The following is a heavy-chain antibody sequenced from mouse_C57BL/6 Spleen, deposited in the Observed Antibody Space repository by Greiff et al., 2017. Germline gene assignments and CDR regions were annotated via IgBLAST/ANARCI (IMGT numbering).Heavy chain of an antibody. D-gene: IGHD1-1*01. V-gene: IGHV1-18*01. CDR3: ARKGDYYGSSIFAY. Sequence: EVQLVESGPELVKPGASVKIPCKASGYTFTDYNMDWVKQSHGKSLEWIGDINPNNGGTIYNQKFKGKATLTVDKSSSTAYMELRSLTSEDTAVYYCARKGDYYGSSIFAYWGQGTLVTVSA. J-gene: IGHJ3*01. CDR2: INPNNGGT. CDR1: GYTFTDYN.